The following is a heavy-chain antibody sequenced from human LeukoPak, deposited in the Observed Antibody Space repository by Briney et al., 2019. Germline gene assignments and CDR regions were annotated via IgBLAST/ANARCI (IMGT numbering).Heavy chain of an antibody. D-gene: IGHD3-3*01. CDR2: IRYGGSDK. J-gene: IGHJ4*02. CDR1: GLPFRSYG. CDR3: AKPDFWSGFGMGY. V-gene: IGHV3-30*02. Sequence: PGGSLRLSCAASGLPFRSYGMHWVRQAPGKRLEWVAFIRYGGSDKYYADSVKGRFTISRDNSKNTLYLQMNSLRAEDTAVYYCAKPDFWSGFGMGYWGQGTLVTVSS.